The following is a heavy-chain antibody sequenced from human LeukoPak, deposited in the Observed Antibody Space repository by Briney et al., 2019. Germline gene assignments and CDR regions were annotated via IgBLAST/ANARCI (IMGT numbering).Heavy chain of an antibody. Sequence: GGSLRLSCAASGFTVSSNYMSWVRQAPGKGLEWVSVIYSGGSTYYADSVKGRFTMSRDNSKNTQYLQMNSLRAEDTAVYYCAREEQQLDGMDVWGQGTTVTVSS. CDR3: AREEQQLDGMDV. CDR2: IYSGGST. V-gene: IGHV3-66*01. CDR1: GFTVSSNY. D-gene: IGHD6-13*01. J-gene: IGHJ6*02.